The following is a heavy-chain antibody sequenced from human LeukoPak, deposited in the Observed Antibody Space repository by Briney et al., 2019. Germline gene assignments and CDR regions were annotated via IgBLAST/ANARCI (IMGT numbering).Heavy chain of an antibody. CDR1: GFTVTYSY. D-gene: IGHD3-22*01. CDR2: IGGGGTNT. CDR3: AKDARGYHRPIDH. V-gene: IGHV3-23*01. J-gene: IGHJ4*02. Sequence: PGGSLRLSCAVSGFTVTYSYMNWVRQAPGKGLEWVSGIGGGGTNTDYADSVKGRFTISRDNSKNTLTLQMSSLRADDTAVYFCAKDARGYHRPIDHWGQGILVTVSS.